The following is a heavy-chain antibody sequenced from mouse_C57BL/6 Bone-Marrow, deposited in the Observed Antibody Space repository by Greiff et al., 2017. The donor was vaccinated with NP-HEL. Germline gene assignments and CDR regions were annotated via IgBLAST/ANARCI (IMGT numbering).Heavy chain of an antibody. V-gene: IGHV5-4*01. Sequence: VQVVESGGGLVKPGGSLKLSCAASGFTFSSYAMSWVRQTPEKRLEWVATISDGGSYTYYPDNVKGRFTISRDNAKNNLYLQMSHLKSEDTAMYYCARDYGGAYWGQGTLVTVSA. CDR2: ISDGGSYT. J-gene: IGHJ3*01. CDR3: ARDYGGAY. D-gene: IGHD1-1*01. CDR1: GFTFSSYA.